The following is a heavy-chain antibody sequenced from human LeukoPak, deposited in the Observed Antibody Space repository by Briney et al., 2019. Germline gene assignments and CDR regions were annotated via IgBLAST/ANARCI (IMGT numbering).Heavy chain of an antibody. CDR1: GFIFSSYA. D-gene: IGHD3-10*01. CDR2: ISGSGGST. CDR3: ARHNTYYYGSGSYYLNWFDP. Sequence: QTGGSLRLSCAASGFIFSSYAMSWVRQAPGKGLEWVSTISGSGGSTYYADSVKGRFTISRDNSKNTLYLQMNSLRAEDTAVYYCARHNTYYYGSGSYYLNWFDPWGQGTLVTVSS. V-gene: IGHV3-23*01. J-gene: IGHJ5*02.